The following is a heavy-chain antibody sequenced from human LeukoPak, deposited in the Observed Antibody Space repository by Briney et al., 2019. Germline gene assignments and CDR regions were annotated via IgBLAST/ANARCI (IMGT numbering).Heavy chain of an antibody. J-gene: IGHJ6*03. D-gene: IGHD2-15*01. V-gene: IGHV1-46*01. CDR1: GYTFTSYY. Sequence: ASVKVSCKASGYTFTSYYMHWVRQAPGQGLEWMGIINPSGGSTSYAQKFQGRVTMTRDTSTSTVYMELGSLRSEDTAVYYCARSLLINYMDVWGKGTTVTVSS. CDR2: INPSGGST. CDR3: ARSLLINYMDV.